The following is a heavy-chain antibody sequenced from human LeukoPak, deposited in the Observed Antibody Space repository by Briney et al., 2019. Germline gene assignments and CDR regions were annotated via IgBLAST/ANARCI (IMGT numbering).Heavy chain of an antibody. J-gene: IGHJ5*02. Sequence: SVKVFCKASGYTFTSYGISWVRQAPGQGLEWMGGIIPIFGTANYAQKFQGRVTITADESTSTAYMELSSLRSEDTAVYYCARDVGYYYDSSGYYLWGQGTLVTVSS. CDR2: IIPIFGTA. CDR3: ARDVGYYYDSSGYYL. CDR1: GYTFTSYG. V-gene: IGHV1-69*13. D-gene: IGHD3-22*01.